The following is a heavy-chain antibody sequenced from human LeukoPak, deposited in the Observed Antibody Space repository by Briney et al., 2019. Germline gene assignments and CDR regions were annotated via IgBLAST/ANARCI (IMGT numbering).Heavy chain of an antibody. CDR2: ISSGNHM. Sequence: PGESMRLSCVASGFTFTSYAMNWVRQAPGKGLEWVSSISSGNHMDYADSVKGRFTISRDNAKNSLFLQMNSLRGEDTAVYYCAREDCSDVRCYGASDAWGQGTLVTVSS. D-gene: IGHD2-15*01. J-gene: IGHJ5*02. CDR3: AREDCSDVRCYGASDA. CDR1: GFTFTSYA. V-gene: IGHV3-69-1*01.